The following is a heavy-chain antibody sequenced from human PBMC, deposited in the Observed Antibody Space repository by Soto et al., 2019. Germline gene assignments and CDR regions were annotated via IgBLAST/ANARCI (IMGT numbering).Heavy chain of an antibody. Sequence: EVQLVESGGGLVQPGGSLRLSCAASGFTFSRFWMSWVRQAPGKGLEWVANIKQNGSEKYYVDSVKGRFTISRDNAKNSLYLQMNSLRAEDTAVYYGAIARCSETDELWGQGTLVTVSS. D-gene: IGHD6-19*01. CDR3: AIARCSETDEL. J-gene: IGHJ4*02. V-gene: IGHV3-7*01. CDR1: GFTFSRFW. CDR2: IKQNGSEK.